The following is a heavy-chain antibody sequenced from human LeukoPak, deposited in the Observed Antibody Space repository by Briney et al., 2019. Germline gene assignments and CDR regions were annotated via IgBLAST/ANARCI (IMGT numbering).Heavy chain of an antibody. CDR3: ARGDYGYYYYYMDV. V-gene: IGHV4-34*01. D-gene: IGHD4-17*01. CDR2: INHSGST. J-gene: IGHJ6*03. CDR1: GGSFSGYY. Sequence: SETLSLTCAVYGGSFSGYYWSWIRQPPGKGLEWIGEINHSGSTNYNPSPKSRVTISVDTSKNQFSLKLSSVTAADTAVYYCARGDYGYYYYYMDVWGKGTTVTVSS.